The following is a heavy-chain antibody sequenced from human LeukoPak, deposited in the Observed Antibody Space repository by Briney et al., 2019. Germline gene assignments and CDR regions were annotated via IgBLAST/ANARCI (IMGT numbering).Heavy chain of an antibody. CDR3: AKSHASIWNVYDY. CDR2: ISEGGANT. D-gene: IGHD6-13*01. Sequence: GGSLRLSCAASGFTFSTYAMTWVRQAPGQGLEWVSGISEGGANTYYAESVKGRFTISRDNLKNMVFLQMSTLRAEDTAIYYCAKSHASIWNVYDYWGQGTLVTVSS. V-gene: IGHV3-23*01. J-gene: IGHJ4*02. CDR1: GFTFSTYA.